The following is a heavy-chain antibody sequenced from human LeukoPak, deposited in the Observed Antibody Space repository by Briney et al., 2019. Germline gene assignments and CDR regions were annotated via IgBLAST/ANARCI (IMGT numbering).Heavy chain of an antibody. J-gene: IGHJ6*02. CDR1: GFTFSSYG. V-gene: IGHV3-30*03. CDR3: ARENPTHYYDSSGYENFYYYGMDV. Sequence: PGGSLRLSCAASGFTFSSYGMHWVRQAPGKGLEWVAVISYDGSNKYYADSVKGRFTISRDNSKNTLYLQMNSLRAEDTAVYYCARENPTHYYDSSGYENFYYYGMDVWGQGTTVTVSS. CDR2: ISYDGSNK. D-gene: IGHD3-22*01.